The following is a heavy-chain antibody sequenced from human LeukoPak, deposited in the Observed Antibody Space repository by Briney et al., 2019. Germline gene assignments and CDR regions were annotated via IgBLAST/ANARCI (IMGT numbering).Heavy chain of an antibody. J-gene: IGHJ4*02. CDR3: ARSLWPEDY. CDR1: GFTFSDFY. D-gene: IGHD3-16*01. Sequence: PGGSLRLSCAASGFTFSDFYISWVRESPGKGLEWVASINQDGTGKYYVASVKGRFTISRDNAKKSVWLQMTSLRADDTAVYYCARSLWPEDYWGQRTLVTVSS. V-gene: IGHV3-7*01. CDR2: INQDGTGK.